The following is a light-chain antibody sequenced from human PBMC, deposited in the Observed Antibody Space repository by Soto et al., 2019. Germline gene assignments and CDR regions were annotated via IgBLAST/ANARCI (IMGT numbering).Light chain of an antibody. V-gene: IGLV1-44*01. J-gene: IGLJ1*01. CDR2: SNY. Sequence: QSVLTQPPSASGTPGQRLPISCSGSSSNIGSKTVNWYQQLPGTAPKLLIYSNYQRPSGVPDRFSGSKSGTSASLAISGLQSEDEADYYCSAWDASLNGYVFGTGTKLTVL. CDR3: SAWDASLNGYV. CDR1: SSNIGSKT.